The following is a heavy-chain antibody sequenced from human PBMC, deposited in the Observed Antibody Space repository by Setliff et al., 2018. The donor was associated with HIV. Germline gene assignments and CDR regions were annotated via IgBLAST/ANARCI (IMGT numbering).Heavy chain of an antibody. D-gene: IGHD3-10*01. Sequence: SETLSLTCTVSGDSVRSSRYYWNWIRQPAGKGLEWIGRISISTSGSTNYNPSLKSRVTMSMDASKNQFSLKLSSVTAADTAVYYCAREIRGPLGWFDPWGQGTLVTVSS. CDR1: GDSVRSSRYY. CDR3: AREIRGPLGWFDP. V-gene: IGHV4-61*02. J-gene: IGHJ5*02. CDR2: ISISTSGST.